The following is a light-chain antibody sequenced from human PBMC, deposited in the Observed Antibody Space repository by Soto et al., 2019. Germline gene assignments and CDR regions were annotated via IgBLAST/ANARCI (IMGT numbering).Light chain of an antibody. CDR2: AAS. CDR1: QRINRY. J-gene: IGKJ1*01. CDR3: QQSYSTPWT. Sequence: DIQMTQSTSSLSASVGDRVTITCRASQRINRYLSWYQQKPGKAPNLLIYAASSLQSGVPSRFSGSGSGTDFTLTISSLQSEEFATYYCQQSYSTPWTFGQGTKVEIK. V-gene: IGKV1-39*01.